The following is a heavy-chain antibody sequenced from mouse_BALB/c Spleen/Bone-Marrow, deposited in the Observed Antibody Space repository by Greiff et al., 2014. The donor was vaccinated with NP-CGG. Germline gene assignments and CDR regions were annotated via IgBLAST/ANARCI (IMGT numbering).Heavy chain of an antibody. J-gene: IGHJ4*01. CDR2: ISTFSGNT. D-gene: IGHD2-14*01. CDR3: ARGDYRYDETMDY. V-gene: IGHV1S137*01. CDR1: GYTFTDYA. Sequence: VQLQQSGPELVRPGASVKISCKGSGYTFTDYAMHWVKRSHAKSLEWIGLISTFSGNTNYNQKFKGKATMTVDKSSSTAYMELARLTSEEPAIYYCARGDYRYDETMDYWGQGTSVTVSS.